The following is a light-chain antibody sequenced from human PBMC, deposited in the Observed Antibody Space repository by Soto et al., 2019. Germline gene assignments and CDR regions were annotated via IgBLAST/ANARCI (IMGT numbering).Light chain of an antibody. CDR1: QSVSSSY. J-gene: IGKJ4*01. V-gene: IGKV3-20*01. CDR2: GAS. CDR3: QQYGSSRLT. Sequence: EIVLTQSPATLSSSPGERATLSCRASQSVSSSYLAWYQQKPGQAPRLLIYGASSRATGIPDRFSGSGSGTDFTLTISRLEPEDFAVYYCQQYGSSRLTFGGGTKVDNK.